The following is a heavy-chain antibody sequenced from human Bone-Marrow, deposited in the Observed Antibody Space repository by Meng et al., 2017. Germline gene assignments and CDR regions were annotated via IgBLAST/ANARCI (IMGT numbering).Heavy chain of an antibody. V-gene: IGHV4-59*01. CDR2: IYYSGST. Sequence: ESLKISCTVSGGSISSYYWSWIRQPPGKGLEWIGYIYYSGSTNYNPSLKSRVTISVDTSKNQFSLKLSSVTAADTAVYYCAREQLVVVPAATRDYYYYYGMDVWGQGTTVTVSS. CDR1: GGSISSYY. CDR3: AREQLVVVPAATRDYYYYYGMDV. D-gene: IGHD2-2*01. J-gene: IGHJ6*02.